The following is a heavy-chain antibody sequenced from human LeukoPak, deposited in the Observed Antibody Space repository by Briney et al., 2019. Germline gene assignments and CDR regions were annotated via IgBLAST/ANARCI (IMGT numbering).Heavy chain of an antibody. J-gene: IGHJ6*03. V-gene: IGHV1-2*02. Sequence: ASVKVSCKASGYTFTGYYMHWVRQAPGQGLEWMGWINPNSGGTNYAQKFQGRVTMTRDTSISTAYMELSRLRSDDTAVYYCARGPRDYDILTVSPSYYYYYMDVWGKGTTVTVSS. CDR1: GYTFTGYY. CDR2: INPNSGGT. D-gene: IGHD3-9*01. CDR3: ARGPRDYDILTVSPSYYYYYMDV.